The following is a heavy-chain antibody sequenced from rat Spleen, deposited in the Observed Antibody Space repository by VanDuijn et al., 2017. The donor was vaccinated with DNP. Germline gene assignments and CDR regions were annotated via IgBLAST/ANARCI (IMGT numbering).Heavy chain of an antibody. D-gene: IGHD1-12*02. CDR3: ARGTMMVVTPFAY. Sequence: EVQLVESDGGLVQPGGSLKLSCAASGFTFSDYYMAWVRQAPAKGREWVATISYDGDTTYYRDSVKGRFTISRDNAKNTLYLKMDSLRSEDTATYYCARGTMMVVTPFAYWGQGTPVTVSS. J-gene: IGHJ3*01. CDR1: GFTFSDYY. CDR2: ISYDGDTT. V-gene: IGHV5-29*01.